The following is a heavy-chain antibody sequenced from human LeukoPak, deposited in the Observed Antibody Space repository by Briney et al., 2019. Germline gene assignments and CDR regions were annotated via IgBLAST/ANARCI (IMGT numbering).Heavy chain of an antibody. J-gene: IGHJ6*03. Sequence: GGSLRLSCAASGFSFSTYSMNWVRQAPGKGLEWVSSIPRNGGSTYYADSVKGRFTISRDNSKNTLYVQMNSLRVDDTAVYYCAKAPRFGDHAAEYFYYYMDVWGKGTTVTVSS. D-gene: IGHD3-16*01. CDR2: IPRNGGST. CDR3: AKAPRFGDHAAEYFYYYMDV. V-gene: IGHV3-23*01. CDR1: GFSFSTYS.